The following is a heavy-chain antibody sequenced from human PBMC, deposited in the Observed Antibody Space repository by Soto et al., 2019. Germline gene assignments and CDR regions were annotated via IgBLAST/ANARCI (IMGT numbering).Heavy chain of an antibody. CDR1: GFTFSSYG. D-gene: IGHD2-15*01. Sequence: QVQLVESGGGVVQPGRSLRLSCAASGFTFSSYGMHWVRQAPGKGLEWVAVIRYDGSNKYYADSVKGRFTISRDNSKNTLYLQMNSLRAEDTAVYYCAREDPVALGGQGTLVTVSS. CDR2: IRYDGSNK. J-gene: IGHJ4*02. CDR3: AREDPVAL. V-gene: IGHV3-33*01.